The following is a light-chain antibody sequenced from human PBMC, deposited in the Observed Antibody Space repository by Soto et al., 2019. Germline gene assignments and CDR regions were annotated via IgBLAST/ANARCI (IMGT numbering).Light chain of an antibody. CDR2: GAS. J-gene: IGKJ5*01. Sequence: EILMTQSPATLSVSPGERATLSCRASQSVSSNLAWYQQKPGQAPRLLIYGASTRATGIPARFSGSGSGTEFTLTISGLQSEDFAVYYCQQYNFWPPITFGQGTRLDMK. CDR3: QQYNFWPPIT. CDR1: QSVSSN. V-gene: IGKV3-15*01.